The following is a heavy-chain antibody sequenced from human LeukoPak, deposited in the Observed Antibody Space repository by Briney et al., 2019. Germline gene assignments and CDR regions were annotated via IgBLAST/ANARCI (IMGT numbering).Heavy chain of an antibody. CDR2: INPNSGGT. CDR3: ARAYLGIAAGGDYYYGMDV. Sequence: ASVKVSCKASGYTFTGYYMHWVRQAPGQGLEWMGWINPNSGGTNYAQKFQGWVTMTRDTSISTAYMELSRLRSDDTAVYYCARAYLGIAAGGDYYYGMDVWGKGTTVTVSS. V-gene: IGHV1-2*04. D-gene: IGHD6-13*01. CDR1: GYTFTGYY. J-gene: IGHJ6*04.